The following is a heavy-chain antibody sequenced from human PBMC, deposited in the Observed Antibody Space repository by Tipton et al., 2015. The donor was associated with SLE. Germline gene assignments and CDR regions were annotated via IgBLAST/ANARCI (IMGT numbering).Heavy chain of an antibody. CDR1: GGSISSYY. D-gene: IGHD3-10*01. CDR2: IYTSGST. V-gene: IGHV4-4*07. Sequence: TLSLTCTVSGGSISSYYWSWIRQPAGKGLEWIGRIYTSGSTNYNPSLKSRVTMSVDTSKNQFSLKLSSVTAADTAVYYCARIGEGTGDQGFDFWGQGTLVTVSS. CDR3: ARIGEGTGDQGFDF. J-gene: IGHJ4*02.